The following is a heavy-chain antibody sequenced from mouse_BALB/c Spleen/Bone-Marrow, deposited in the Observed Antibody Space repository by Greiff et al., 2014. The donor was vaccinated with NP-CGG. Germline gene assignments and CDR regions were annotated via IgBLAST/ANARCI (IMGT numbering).Heavy chain of an antibody. J-gene: IGHJ1*01. CDR2: ISSGGSYT. CDR3: ARPPYYGSSEWYFDV. V-gene: IGHV5-9-3*01. Sequence: DVHLVESGGGLVKPGGSLKLSCAASGFTFSSYAMSWVCQTPEKRLEWVATISSGGSYTYYPDSVKGRFTISRDNAKNTLYLQMSSLRSEDTAMYYCARPPYYGSSEWYFDVWGAGTTVTVSS. D-gene: IGHD1-1*01. CDR1: GFTFSSYA.